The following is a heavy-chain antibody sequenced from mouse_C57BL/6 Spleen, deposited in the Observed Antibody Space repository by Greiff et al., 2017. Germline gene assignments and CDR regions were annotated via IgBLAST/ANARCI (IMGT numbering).Heavy chain of an antibody. CDR1: GYTFTDYE. V-gene: IGHV1-15*01. Sequence: QVHVTQSGAELVRPGASVTLSCKASGYTFTDYEMHWVKQTPVHGLEWIGAIDPETGGTAYNQKFQGKDILTADKSSSTAYMELRSLTSEDSAVYYCTRGIQITTVVAKDYWGQGTSVTVSS. CDR2: IDPETGGT. D-gene: IGHD1-1*01. CDR3: TRGIQITTVVAKDY. J-gene: IGHJ4*01.